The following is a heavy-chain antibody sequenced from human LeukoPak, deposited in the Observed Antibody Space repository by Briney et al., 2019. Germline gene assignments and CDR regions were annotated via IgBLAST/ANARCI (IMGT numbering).Heavy chain of an antibody. CDR1: GGSISSGDYY. J-gene: IGHJ4*02. D-gene: IGHD1-26*01. Sequence: SETLSLTCTVSGGSISSGDYYWSWIRQPPGKGQEWIGYIYYSGSTYYNPSLKSRVTISVDTSKNQFSLKLSSVTAADTAVYYYARGRYSGSFRLDYWGQGTLVTVSS. V-gene: IGHV4-30-4*08. CDR2: IYYSGST. CDR3: ARGRYSGSFRLDY.